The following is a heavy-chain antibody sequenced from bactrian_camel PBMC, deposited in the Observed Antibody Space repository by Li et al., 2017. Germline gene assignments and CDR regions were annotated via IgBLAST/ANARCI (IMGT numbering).Heavy chain of an antibody. CDR1: GYTGYNYC. D-gene: IGHD6*01. Sequence: HVQLVESGGGSVETGGSLSLSCKVSGYTGYNYCAAWFRQAPGQQREGVAAIASDGKSNYGDFVEGRFTISKDNAKNTLFLQLNSLQSDDTAMYICAADESFCPYGGGWLSADYLGQGTQVTVS. CDR3: AADESFCPYGGGWLSADY. J-gene: IGHJ4*01. V-gene: IGHV3S53*01. CDR2: IASDGKS.